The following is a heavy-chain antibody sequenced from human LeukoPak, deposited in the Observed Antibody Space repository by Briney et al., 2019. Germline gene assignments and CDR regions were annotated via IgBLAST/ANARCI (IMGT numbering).Heavy chain of an antibody. J-gene: IGHJ3*02. CDR2: IYYSGST. Sequence: PSETLSLTCTVSGGSISSSSYYWGWIRQPPGKGLEWIGSIYYSGSTYYNPSLKSRVTMSVDTSKNQFSLKLNSVTAADTAVYYCARDRITGTLYDAFDIWGQGTMVTVSS. V-gene: IGHV4-39*07. CDR3: ARDRITGTLYDAFDI. D-gene: IGHD1-7*01. CDR1: GGSISSSSYY.